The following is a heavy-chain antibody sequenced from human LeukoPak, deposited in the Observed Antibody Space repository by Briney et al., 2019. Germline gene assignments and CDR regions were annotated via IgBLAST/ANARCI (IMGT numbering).Heavy chain of an antibody. CDR1: GFTFSRSW. D-gene: IGHD6-6*01. CDR3: ARWATSFDL. V-gene: IGHV3-7*01. Sequence: GGSLRLSCAASGFTFSRSWMSWVRQAPGKGLEWVANIKQDGSDKYYVDSVTGRFTISRDNAKNSLYLQMNSLRAEDTAVYYCARWATSFDLWGQGTLVTVSS. CDR2: IKQDGSDK. J-gene: IGHJ4*02.